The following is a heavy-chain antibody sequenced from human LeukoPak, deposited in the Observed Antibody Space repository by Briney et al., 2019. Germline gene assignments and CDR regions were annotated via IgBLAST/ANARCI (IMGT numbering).Heavy chain of an antibody. CDR1: GYTFTDYY. Sequence: ASVKVSCKASGYTFTDYYIHWVRQAPGQGLEWMGWINPNSGGTNSAQKFQGRVTMTRDTSISTAYMELSRLRSDDTAVYYCARDLRVGGNYYDSSGYSDYWGQGTLVTVSS. J-gene: IGHJ4*02. CDR2: INPNSGGT. V-gene: IGHV1-2*02. D-gene: IGHD3-22*01. CDR3: ARDLRVGGNYYDSSGYSDY.